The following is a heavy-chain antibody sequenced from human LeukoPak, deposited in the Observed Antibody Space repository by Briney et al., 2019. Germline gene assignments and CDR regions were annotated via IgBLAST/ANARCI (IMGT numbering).Heavy chain of an antibody. CDR1: GGSISSNY. CDR3: ARETQKDAFDI. V-gene: IGHV4-59*01. Sequence: SPTLSLTCTVVGGSISSNYWSSVRPPPGNGLGWIGYIYYSGSTNYNPSLKSRVTISVDTSKNQFSLKLSSVTAADTAVYYCARETQKDAFDIWGQGTMVTVSS. J-gene: IGHJ3*02. CDR2: IYYSGST.